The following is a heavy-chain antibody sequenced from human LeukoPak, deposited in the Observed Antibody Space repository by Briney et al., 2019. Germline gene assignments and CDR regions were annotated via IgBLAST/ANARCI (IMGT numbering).Heavy chain of an antibody. D-gene: IGHD3-16*01. J-gene: IGHJ5*02. CDR3: ARDLGRLLFGGNWFDP. CDR1: EFTFSSYE. Sequence: PGGSLRLSCAASEFTFSSYEMNWVRQAPGKGLEWVSYISSSGSTIYYADSVKGRFTISRDNAKNSLYLQMNSLRAEDTAVYYCARDLGRLLFGGNWFDPWGQGTLVTVSS. CDR2: ISSSGSTI. V-gene: IGHV3-48*03.